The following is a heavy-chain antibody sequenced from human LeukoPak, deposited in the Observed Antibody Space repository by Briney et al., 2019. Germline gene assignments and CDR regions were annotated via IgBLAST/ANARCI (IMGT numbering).Heavy chain of an antibody. J-gene: IGHJ4*02. CDR2: ISSSSSYI. CDR1: GFTFSSYS. D-gene: IGHD6-13*01. V-gene: IGHV3-21*01. Sequence: PGGSLRLSCAASGFTFSSYSMNWVRQAPGKGLEWVSSISSSSSYIYYADSVKGRFTISRDNAKNSLYLRMNSLRAEDTAVYYCARDIATAGHFAFDYWGQGTLVTVSS. CDR3: ARDIATAGHFAFDY.